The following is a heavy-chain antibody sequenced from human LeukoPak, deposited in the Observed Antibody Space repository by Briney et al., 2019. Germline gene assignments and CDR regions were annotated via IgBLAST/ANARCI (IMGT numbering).Heavy chain of an antibody. J-gene: IGHJ6*02. V-gene: IGHV4-34*01. CDR3: ARGRLSGKTYYGMDV. CDR1: GGSFSGYD. CDR2: INHSGST. D-gene: IGHD2-15*01. Sequence: SETLSLTCAVYGGSFSGYDWSWIRQPPGKGLEWIGEINHSGSTNYNPSLKSRVTISVDTSKNQFSLKLSSVTAADTAVYYCARGRLSGKTYYGMDVWGQGTTVTVSS.